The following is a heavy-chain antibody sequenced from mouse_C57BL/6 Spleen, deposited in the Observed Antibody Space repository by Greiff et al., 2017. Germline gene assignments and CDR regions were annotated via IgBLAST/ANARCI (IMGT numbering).Heavy chain of an antibody. Sequence: EVKLVESGGGLVKPGGSLKLSCAASGFTFSSYAMSWVRQTPEKRLEWVATISDGGSYTYYPDNVKGRFTISRDNAKNNLYLQMSHLKSEDTAMYYGATITTVVEGFAYWGQGTLVTVSA. V-gene: IGHV5-4*03. CDR1: GFTFSSYA. J-gene: IGHJ3*01. D-gene: IGHD1-1*01. CDR3: ATITTVVEGFAY. CDR2: ISDGGSYT.